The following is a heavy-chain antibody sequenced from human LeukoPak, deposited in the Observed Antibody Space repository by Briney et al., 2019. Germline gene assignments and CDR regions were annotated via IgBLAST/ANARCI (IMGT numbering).Heavy chain of an antibody. Sequence: PGGSLRLSCAASGFTVSSYGMHWVRQAPGKGLEWVAGIWYYGRNKYYADSVKGRLTISRDNSKNTLYLQMNSLRAEDTAVYYCARDSVRGYSYGFYYYYGMDVWGQGTTVTVSS. CDR1: GFTVSSYG. D-gene: IGHD5-18*01. V-gene: IGHV3-33*01. J-gene: IGHJ6*02. CDR2: IWYYGRNK. CDR3: ARDSVRGYSYGFYYYYGMDV.